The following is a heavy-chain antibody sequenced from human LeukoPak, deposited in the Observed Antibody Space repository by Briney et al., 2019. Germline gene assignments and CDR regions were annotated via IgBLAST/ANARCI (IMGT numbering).Heavy chain of an antibody. CDR3: ARQGGGYYYDSSGYYNWFDP. Sequence: ASVKVSCRASGYTFTSYGISWVRQAPGQGLEWMGWISAYNGNTNYAQKLQGRVTMTTDTSTSTAYMELRSLRSDDTPLYYCARQGGGYYYDSSGYYNWFDPWGQGILVTVSS. V-gene: IGHV1-18*01. J-gene: IGHJ5*02. CDR2: ISAYNGNT. D-gene: IGHD3-22*01. CDR1: GYTFTSYG.